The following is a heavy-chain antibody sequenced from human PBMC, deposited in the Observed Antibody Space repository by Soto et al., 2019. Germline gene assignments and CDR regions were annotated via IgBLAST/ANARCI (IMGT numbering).Heavy chain of an antibody. Sequence: WSLRLSCTASVFTFGYYAMSWFRQAPGKGLEWVGFIRSKAYGGTTEYAASVKGRFTVSSNDPKSLTYVQMNSVKTEDTAVYYCTRGSNQPDYYDSSGYYHLWGQGTLVTVSS. J-gene: IGHJ5*02. D-gene: IGHD3-22*01. CDR1: VFTFGYYA. CDR3: TRGSNQPDYYDSSGYYHL. CDR2: IRSKAYGGTT. V-gene: IGHV3-49*03.